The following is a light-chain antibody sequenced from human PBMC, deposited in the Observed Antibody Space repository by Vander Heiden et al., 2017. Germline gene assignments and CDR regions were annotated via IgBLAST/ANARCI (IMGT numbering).Light chain of an antibody. CDR3: CSYGGDSTFV. CDR2: EVS. Sequence: QPALAQPASLPGSPGHSITISCTGTSSDLGSYTLVSWYQQHPDKAPKLMIYEVSKRPSGVSNRFSGSKSGTTASLTISGLQAEDEADYYCCSYGGDSTFVFGGGTKLTVL. CDR1: SSDLGSYTL. V-gene: IGLV2-23*02. J-gene: IGLJ2*01.